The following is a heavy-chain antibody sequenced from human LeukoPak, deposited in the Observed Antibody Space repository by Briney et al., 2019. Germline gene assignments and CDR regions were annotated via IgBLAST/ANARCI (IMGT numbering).Heavy chain of an antibody. CDR3: ARDAAGTDF. D-gene: IGHD6-13*01. Sequence: PSETLSLTCTVSGGSINSYYWSWIRQPPGKGLEWIGYIHETGSTVYNPSLESRVSISIETSKNQFSLRLNSVTAADTAVYYCARDAAGTDFWGQGTLVTVSS. CDR2: IHETGST. V-gene: IGHV4-59*13. CDR1: GGSINSYY. J-gene: IGHJ4*02.